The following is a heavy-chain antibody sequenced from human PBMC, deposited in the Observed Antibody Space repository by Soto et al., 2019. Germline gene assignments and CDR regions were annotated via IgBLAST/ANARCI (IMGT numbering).Heavy chain of an antibody. D-gene: IGHD3-10*01. CDR3: ARVSGIYYYGMDV. CDR2: INHSGST. V-gene: IGHV4-34*01. J-gene: IGHJ6*02. Sequence: SETLSLTCAVFGRSFSGYYWSWIRQPPGKGLEWIGEINHSGSTNYNPSLKSRVTISVDTSKNQFSLKLSSVTAADTAVYYCARVSGIYYYGMDVWGQGTTVTVSS. CDR1: GRSFSGYY.